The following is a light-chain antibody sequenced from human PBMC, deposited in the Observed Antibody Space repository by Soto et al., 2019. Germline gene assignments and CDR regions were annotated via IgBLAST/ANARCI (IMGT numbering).Light chain of an antibody. J-gene: IGKJ2*01. CDR2: GAS. V-gene: IGKV3-20*01. Sequence: EIVLTQSPGTLSLSPGERATLSCRASQNVTRNFLAWYQQRPGQAPNLLLYGASTRATGIPDRFSGSGSGTGFTLTINRVEPEDFAVYYCQQYVSSFILTFGRGPRWISN. CDR3: QQYVSSFILT. CDR1: QNVTRNF.